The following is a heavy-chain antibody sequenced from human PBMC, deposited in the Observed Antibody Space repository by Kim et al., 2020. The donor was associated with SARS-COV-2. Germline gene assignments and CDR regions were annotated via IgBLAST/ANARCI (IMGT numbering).Heavy chain of an antibody. CDR1: GFTFSSYA. D-gene: IGHD3-9*01. V-gene: IGHV3-23*01. CDR2: ISGSGGST. J-gene: IGHJ4*02. CDR3: AKSSVVYFDWLSSGADY. Sequence: GGSLRLSCAASGFTFSSYAMSWVRQAPGKGLEWVSAISGSGGSTYYADSVKGRFTISRDNSKNTLYLQMNSLRAEDTAVYYCAKSSVVYFDWLSSGADYWGQGTLVTVSS.